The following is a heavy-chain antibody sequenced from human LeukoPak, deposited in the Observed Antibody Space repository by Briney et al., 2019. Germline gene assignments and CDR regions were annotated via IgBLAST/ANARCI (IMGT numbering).Heavy chain of an antibody. Sequence: GGSLRLSCAASGFTFSSYSMSWVRQAPGKGLEWVSYISSSSSTIYYADSVKGRFTISRDNAKNSLYLQMNSLRAEDTAVYYCARRGDYAGGLGYYGMDVWGQGATVTVSS. CDR2: ISSSSSTI. J-gene: IGHJ6*02. CDR1: GFTFSSYS. V-gene: IGHV3-48*01. CDR3: ARRGDYAGGLGYYGMDV. D-gene: IGHD4-17*01.